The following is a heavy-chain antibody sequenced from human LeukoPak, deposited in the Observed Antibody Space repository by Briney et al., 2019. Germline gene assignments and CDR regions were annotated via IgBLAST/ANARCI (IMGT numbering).Heavy chain of an antibody. CDR3: AREVTGTSGSFDY. CDR2: IXXXGTT. V-gene: IGHV4-59*02. J-gene: IGHJ4*02. D-gene: IGHD6-19*01. Sequence: SETLSLTCTVSGGSVRSYYWXXXRXPPGKXXXXXGYIXXXGTTNYNPSLXXXXXXSVXTSKDHFSLKLSSVTAADTAVYYCAREVTGTSGSFDYWGQGALVTASS. CDR1: GGSVRSYY.